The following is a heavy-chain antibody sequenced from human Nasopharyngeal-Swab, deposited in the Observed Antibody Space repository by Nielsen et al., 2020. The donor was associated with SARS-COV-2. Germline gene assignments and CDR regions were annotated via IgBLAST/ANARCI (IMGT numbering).Heavy chain of an antibody. CDR3: AREVVGGLVDS. CDR2: LYYSGIT. V-gene: IGHV4-59*12. J-gene: IGHJ4*02. D-gene: IGHD1-26*01. CDR1: GRSISSYY. Sequence: SETLSRNGTVSGRSISSYYWSWIRQSPGKGLERIGYLYYSGITNYNPSLKSRVTILIDTSKNQFSLKPNSVTAADTAVYSCAREVVGGLVDSWGQGTLVTVSS.